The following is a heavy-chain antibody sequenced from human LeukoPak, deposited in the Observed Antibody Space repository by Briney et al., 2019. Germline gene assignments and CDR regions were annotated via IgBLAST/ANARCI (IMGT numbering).Heavy chain of an antibody. CDR3: AKASIVGATHFDY. CDR2: ISYDGSNK. CDR1: GFTFGSYG. J-gene: IGHJ4*02. V-gene: IGHV3-30*18. D-gene: IGHD1-26*01. Sequence: GGSLRLSCAASGFTFGSYGMHWVRQAPGKGLEWVAVISYDGSNKYYADSVKGRFTISRDNSKNTLYLQMNSLRAEDTAVYYCAKASIVGATHFDYWGQGTLVTVSS.